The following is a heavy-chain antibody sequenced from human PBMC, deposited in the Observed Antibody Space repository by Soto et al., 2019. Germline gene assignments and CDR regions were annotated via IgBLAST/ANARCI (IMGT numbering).Heavy chain of an antibody. CDR1: GFTFSSYS. Sequence: GGSLRLSCAASGFTFSSYSMNWVRQAPGKGLEWVSSISSSSSYIYYADSVKGRFTISRDNAKNSLYLQMNSLRAEDTAVYYCARAKSTDFDAFDIWGQGTMVTVSS. CDR3: ARAKSTDFDAFDI. CDR2: ISSSSSYI. J-gene: IGHJ3*02. D-gene: IGHD2-2*01. V-gene: IGHV3-21*01.